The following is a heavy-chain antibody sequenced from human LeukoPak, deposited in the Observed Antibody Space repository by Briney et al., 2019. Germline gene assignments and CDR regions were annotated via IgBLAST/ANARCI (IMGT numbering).Heavy chain of an antibody. CDR1: GGSISNGGYY. CDR2: IFYSGST. CDR3: ARWVPGTTDNWFHP. D-gene: IGHD1-7*01. Sequence: SETLSLTCTVSGGSISNGGYYWSWIRQLPGKGLDWIGYIFYSGSTHYNPSLKSRVTISLDTSKNQFSLKLYSVTAADAAVYYCARWVPGTTDNWFHPWGQGTLVTVSS. V-gene: IGHV4-31*03. J-gene: IGHJ5*02.